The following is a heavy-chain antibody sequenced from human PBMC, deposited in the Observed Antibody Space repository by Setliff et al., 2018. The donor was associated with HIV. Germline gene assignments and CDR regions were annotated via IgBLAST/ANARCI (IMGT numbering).Heavy chain of an antibody. CDR2: IDQSGNT. V-gene: IGHV4-34*01. CDR3: AREGGQGYSGSGSFYHRNFDL. J-gene: IGHJ2*01. Sequence: PSETLSLTCAVYGGSLSGYYWGWVRQSPGRGLEWSGEIDQSGNTNFNPSLKSRLIISVDTSKSQFSLKLTSVTAADTALYYCAREGGQGYSGSGSFYHRNFDLWGRGTLVTVSS. CDR1: GGSLSGYY. D-gene: IGHD3-10*01.